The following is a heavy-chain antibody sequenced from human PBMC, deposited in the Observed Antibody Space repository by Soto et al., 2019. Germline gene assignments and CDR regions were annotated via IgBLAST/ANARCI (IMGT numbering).Heavy chain of an antibody. Sequence: QVQLVQSGAEEKKPGASVKVSCKASGYTFTSYAMHWVRQAPGQRLEWMGWINAGNGNTKYSQKFQGRVTITRDTSASTAYMELSSLRSEDTAVYYCARGIGYYYWDDYWCQGTLVTVSS. V-gene: IGHV1-3*05. J-gene: IGHJ4*02. CDR3: ARGIGYYYWDDY. CDR2: INAGNGNT. CDR1: GYTFTSYA. D-gene: IGHD3-22*01.